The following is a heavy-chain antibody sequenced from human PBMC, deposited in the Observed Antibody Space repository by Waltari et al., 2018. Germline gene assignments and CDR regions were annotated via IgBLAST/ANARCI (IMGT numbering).Heavy chain of an antibody. J-gene: IGHJ4*02. V-gene: IGHV3-53*01. CDR2: IYSGGST. CDR3: ARWQQWSVRAFDY. CDR1: GFIVRSNY. Sequence: EVQLVESGGGLIQPGGSLRLSCAASGFIVRSNYMSWVRQAPGRGLEWVSLIYSGGSTYYADSVKGRFTISRDNSKNTLYLQMDSLSVEDTAVYYCARWQQWSVRAFDYWGQGTLVTVSS. D-gene: IGHD6-19*01.